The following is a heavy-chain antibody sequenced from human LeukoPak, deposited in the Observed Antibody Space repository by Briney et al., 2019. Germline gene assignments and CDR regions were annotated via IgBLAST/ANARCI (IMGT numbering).Heavy chain of an antibody. CDR3: PRDQRAYYDFWSGRSYTDY. V-gene: IGHV1-2*02. J-gene: IGHJ4*02. CDR1: GYAFTGYY. CDR2: INPNSGGT. Sequence: ASVKVSCKASGYAFTGYYMHWVRQAPGQGLEWMGWINPNSGGTNYAQKFQGRVTMTRDTAISTAYMERSRLRSDDTAVYYCPRDQRAYYDFWSGRSYTDYWGQGTLVTVSS. D-gene: IGHD3-3*01.